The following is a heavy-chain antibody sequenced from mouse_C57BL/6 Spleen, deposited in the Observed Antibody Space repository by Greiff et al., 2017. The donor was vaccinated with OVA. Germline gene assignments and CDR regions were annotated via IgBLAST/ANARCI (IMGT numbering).Heavy chain of an antibody. V-gene: IGHV5-17*01. CDR2: ISSGSSSI. CDR1: GFTFSDYG. D-gene: IGHD1-1*01. J-gene: IGHJ2*01. Sequence: EVKLVESGGGLVKPGGSLKLSCAASGFTFSDYGMHWVRQAPEKGLEWVAYISSGSSSIYYADTVKGRFTISRDNAKNTLFLQMTSLRSEDTAMYYCARGHLSDYFDYWAKAPLSQSPQ. CDR3: ARGHLSDYFDY.